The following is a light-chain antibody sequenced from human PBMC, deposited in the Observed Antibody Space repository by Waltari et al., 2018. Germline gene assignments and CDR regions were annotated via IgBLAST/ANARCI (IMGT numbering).Light chain of an antibody. V-gene: IGKV1-39*01. Sequence: DVQLTQSPSSLSASVGDRVTITCRTRDSISTYLNWYQHKPGRAPKLRIYATSSLQSGVPSRFSGSGSGTEFTLTITSLQPEDFASYYCQQSFNTPFTFGPGTKVDIK. CDR1: DSISTY. J-gene: IGKJ3*01. CDR2: ATS. CDR3: QQSFNTPFT.